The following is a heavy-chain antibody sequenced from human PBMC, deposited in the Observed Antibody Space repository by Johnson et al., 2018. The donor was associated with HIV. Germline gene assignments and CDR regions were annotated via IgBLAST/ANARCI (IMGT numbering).Heavy chain of an antibody. D-gene: IGHD3-10*01. J-gene: IGHJ3*02. V-gene: IGHV3-23*05. CDR3: ASSSLAWGVDAFDI. CDR1: GFTFDDYA. Sequence: VQLVESGGGLVQPGRSLRLSCAASGFTFDDYAMHWVRLAPGKGLEWVSYIERNSRTDYADSVKGRFTVSRDSSKNTLYLQMNSLRVEDTAVYYCASSSLAWGVDAFDIWGQGTKVTVSS. CDR2: IERNSRT.